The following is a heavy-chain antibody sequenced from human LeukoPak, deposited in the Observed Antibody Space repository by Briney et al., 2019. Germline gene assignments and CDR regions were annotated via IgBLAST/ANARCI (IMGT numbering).Heavy chain of an antibody. Sequence: PGGSLRLSCAASGFTFSSYSMNWVRQAPGKGLEWVSSISSSSSYIYYADSVKGRFTISRDNAKNSLYLQMDSLRAEDTAVYYCARFSPGNYSPFDYWGQGTLVTVSS. CDR3: ARFSPGNYSPFDY. CDR2: ISSSSSYI. D-gene: IGHD1-7*01. J-gene: IGHJ4*02. V-gene: IGHV3-21*04. CDR1: GFTFSSYS.